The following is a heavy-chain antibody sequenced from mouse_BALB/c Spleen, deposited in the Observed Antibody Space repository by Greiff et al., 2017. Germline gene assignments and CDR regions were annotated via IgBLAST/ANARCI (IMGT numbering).Heavy chain of an antibody. CDR2: ISSGGST. V-gene: IGHV5-6-5*01. CDR3: ARITTATSDYFDY. CDR1: GFTFSSYA. Sequence: DVQLVESGGGLVKPGGSLKLSCAASGFTFSSYAMSWVRQTPEKRLEWVASISSGGSTYYPDSVKGRFTISRDNARNILYLQMSSLRSEDTAMYYCARITTATSDYFDYWGQGTTLTVSS. D-gene: IGHD1-2*01. J-gene: IGHJ2*01.